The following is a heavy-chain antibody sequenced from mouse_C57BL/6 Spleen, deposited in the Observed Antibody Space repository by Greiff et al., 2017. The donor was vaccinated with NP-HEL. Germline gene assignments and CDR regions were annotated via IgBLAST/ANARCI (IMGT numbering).Heavy chain of an antibody. CDR3: AREGTFY. CDR1: GYTFTSYW. V-gene: IGHV1-50*01. Sequence: QVQLQQPGAELVKPGASVKLSCKASGYTFTSYWMQWVKQRPGQGLEWIGEIDPSDSYTNYNQKFKGKATLTVDTSSSTAYMQLSSLTSEDSAVYYCAREGTFYWGQGTTLTVSS. CDR2: IDPSDSYT. J-gene: IGHJ2*01. D-gene: IGHD3-3*01.